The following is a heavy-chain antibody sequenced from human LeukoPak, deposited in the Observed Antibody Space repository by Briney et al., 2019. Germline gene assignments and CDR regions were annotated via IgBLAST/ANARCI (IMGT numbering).Heavy chain of an antibody. J-gene: IGHJ6*03. V-gene: IGHV1-46*01. CDR2: INPSGSST. D-gene: IGHD3-3*01. CDR3: ARGLWGDFWSGDYYYYYMDV. CDR1: GYTFTSYY. Sequence: ASVKVSCKASGYTFTSYYMHWVRQAPGQGLEWMGLINPSGSSTSYAQKFQGRLSLTRDMSTSTDYMELSSLRSEDTAVYYCARGLWGDFWSGDYYYYYMDVWGEGTTVTVSS.